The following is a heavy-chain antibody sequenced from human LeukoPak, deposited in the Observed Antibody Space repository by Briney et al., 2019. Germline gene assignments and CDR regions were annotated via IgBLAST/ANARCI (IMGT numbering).Heavy chain of an antibody. CDR3: ARGGLNYDFWSGYRTYNWFDP. J-gene: IGHJ5*02. CDR1: GGSFSGYY. D-gene: IGHD3-3*01. Sequence: KASETLSLTCAVYGGSFSGYYWSWIRQPPGKGLEWVGEINHSGGTNYNPSLKSRVSISVDTSKSQFSLKVNSMTAADTALYYCARGGLNYDFWSGYRTYNWFDPWGQGILVTVSS. CDR2: INHSGGT. V-gene: IGHV4-34*01.